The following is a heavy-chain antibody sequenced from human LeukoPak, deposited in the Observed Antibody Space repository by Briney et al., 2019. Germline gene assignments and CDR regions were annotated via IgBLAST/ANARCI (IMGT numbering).Heavy chain of an antibody. Sequence: SETLSLTCTVSGYSISSGYYWGWIRQPPGKGLEWIGSIYHSGSTYYNPSLKSRVTISVDTSKNQFSLKLSSVTAADTAVYYCAGTAAAGPADYWGQGTLVTVSS. CDR1: GYSISSGYY. J-gene: IGHJ4*02. D-gene: IGHD6-13*01. CDR3: AGTAAAGPADY. CDR2: IYHSGST. V-gene: IGHV4-38-2*02.